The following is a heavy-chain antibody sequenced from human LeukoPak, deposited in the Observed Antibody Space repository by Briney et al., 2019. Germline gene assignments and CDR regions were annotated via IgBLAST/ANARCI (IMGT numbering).Heavy chain of an antibody. D-gene: IGHD1-26*01. CDR2: ISSSGSTI. V-gene: IGHV3-48*04. J-gene: IGHJ3*02. CDR3: ARDLRELRAFDI. Sequence: PGGSLRLSCAASGFTFSTYSMNWVRQAPGKGLEWVSYISSSGSTIYYADSVKGRFTISRDNAKNSLYLQMNSLRAEDTAVYYCARDLRELRAFDIWGQGTMVTVSS. CDR1: GFTFSTYS.